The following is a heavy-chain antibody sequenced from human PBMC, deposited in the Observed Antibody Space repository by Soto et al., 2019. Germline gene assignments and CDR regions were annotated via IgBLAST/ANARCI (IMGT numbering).Heavy chain of an antibody. CDR2: IIGGVXXX. CDR3: XXXXXXXXXXXXDS. CDR1: GFTFRTFT. V-gene: IGHV3-23*01. Sequence: EHGGQLVQPGESLRLSCAASGFTFRTFTMNWVRQAPGKGLEWVSGIIGGVXXXXXXXXXXGRFTNSRDNSKDMLFLQXXXXXXXXXXXXXXXXXXXXXXXXXXDSWGQGTLVTVSS. J-gene: IGHJ4*02.